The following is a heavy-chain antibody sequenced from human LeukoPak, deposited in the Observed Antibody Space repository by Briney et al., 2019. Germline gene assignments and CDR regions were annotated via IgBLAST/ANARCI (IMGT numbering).Heavy chain of an antibody. CDR2: VYYSGST. CDR3: ARRQVQPERFDY. CDR1: GGSISGYY. V-gene: IGHV4-59*01. J-gene: IGHJ4*02. D-gene: IGHD6-13*01. Sequence: SETLSLTCTVSGGSISGYYWSWIPQPPGKRLEWIGYVYYSGSTNYNPSLKSRIAMSVDTSKKQCSMKLSSVAAADTAMYYCARRQVQPERFDYWGQGTLVTVSS.